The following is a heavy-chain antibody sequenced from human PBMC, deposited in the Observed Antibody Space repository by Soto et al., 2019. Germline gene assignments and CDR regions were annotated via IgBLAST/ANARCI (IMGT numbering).Heavy chain of an antibody. J-gene: IGHJ5*02. CDR2: NYYSGTT. CDR3: ASRSFWSDGGRFDP. CDR1: GVSISSGDYY. D-gene: IGHD3-3*01. Sequence: PSETLSLTCTVSGVSISSGDYYWSWIRQPPGKGLEGIGYNYYSGTTYYNPSLKSRVTISVDTSKNQFSLKLSSVTAADTAVYYCASRSFWSDGGRFDPWGQGTLVTVSS. V-gene: IGHV4-30-4*01.